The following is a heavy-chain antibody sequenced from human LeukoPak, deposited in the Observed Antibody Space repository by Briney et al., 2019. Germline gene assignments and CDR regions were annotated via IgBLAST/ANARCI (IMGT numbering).Heavy chain of an antibody. CDR3: ARGIQLWLRIFAY. Sequence: GGSLRLSCAASAFTFGNSYMSWVRQAPGKGLEWVSDIYSGGSRYYAASVKDPFTISIYSCQNTLYLQMNSLRSEDTAVYYCARGIQLWLRIFAYWGQGTLVTVSS. CDR1: AFTFGNSY. CDR2: IYSGGSR. V-gene: IGHV3-53*01. J-gene: IGHJ4*02. D-gene: IGHD5-18*01.